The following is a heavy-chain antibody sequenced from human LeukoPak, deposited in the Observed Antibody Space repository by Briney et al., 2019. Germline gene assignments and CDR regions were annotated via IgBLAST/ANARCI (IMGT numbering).Heavy chain of an antibody. CDR3: ARFGTKIQLRFLEWSLSLDI. CDR2: INPNSGGT. CDR1: GYTFSGYY. J-gene: IGHJ3*02. V-gene: IGHV1-2*02. Sequence: ASVKVSYKASGYTFSGYYMHWVRQAPGQGLEWMGWINPNSGGTNYAQKFQGRVTMTRDTSISTAYMELSRLRSDDTAVYYCARFGTKIQLRFLEWSLSLDIWGQGTMVTVSS. D-gene: IGHD3-3*01.